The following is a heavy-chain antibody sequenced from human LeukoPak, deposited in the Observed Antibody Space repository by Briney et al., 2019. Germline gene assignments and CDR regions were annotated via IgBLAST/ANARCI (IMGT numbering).Heavy chain of an antibody. Sequence: GGSLRLSCAASGFTFSSYAMSWVRQAPGKGLEWGSAISGSGGSTYYADSVKGRFTISRDNSKNTLYLQMNSLRAEDTAVYYCAKDRRRFKAFTMIVVVNDAFDIWGQGTMVTVSS. CDR3: AKDRRRFKAFTMIVVVNDAFDI. D-gene: IGHD3-22*01. CDR2: ISGSGGST. CDR1: GFTFSSYA. J-gene: IGHJ3*02. V-gene: IGHV3-23*01.